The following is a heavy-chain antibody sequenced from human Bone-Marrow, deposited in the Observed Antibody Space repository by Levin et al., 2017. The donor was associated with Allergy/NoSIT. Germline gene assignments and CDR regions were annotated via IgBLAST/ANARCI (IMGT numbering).Heavy chain of an antibody. V-gene: IGHV3-9*01. CDR2: INWNRGII. CDR3: AKGLNLGSPNTVDE. CDR1: GFTFDDFA. D-gene: IGHD7-27*01. Sequence: SLKISCAASGFTFDDFAMHWVRQVPGKGLEWVSGINWNRGIIGYADSVKDRFTISRDNARNSLFLQMNSLGPEDTALYYCAKGLNLGSPNTVDEWGQGTLVTVSS. J-gene: IGHJ4*02.